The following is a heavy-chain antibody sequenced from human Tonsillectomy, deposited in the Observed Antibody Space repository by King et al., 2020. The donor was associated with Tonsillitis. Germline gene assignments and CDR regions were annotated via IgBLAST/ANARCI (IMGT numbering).Heavy chain of an antibody. Sequence: DVQLVESGGGLVKPGGSLRLSCAGSGFTFSSYSMNWVRQAPEKGLEWVSSISSSSSYIYYADSVKGRFTISRDNANNSLYLQMNSLRAEDTAVYYCARDQQLIRWGQGTLVTVSS. CDR2: ISSSSSYI. D-gene: IGHD6-13*01. J-gene: IGHJ4*02. CDR3: ARDQQLIR. CDR1: GFTFSSYS. V-gene: IGHV3-21*01.